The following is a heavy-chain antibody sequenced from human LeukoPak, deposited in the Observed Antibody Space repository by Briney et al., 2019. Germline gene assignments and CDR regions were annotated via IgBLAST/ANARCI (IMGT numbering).Heavy chain of an antibody. CDR1: GFTFSTYA. V-gene: IGHV3-23*01. Sequence: GGSLRLSCAASGFTFSTYAMSWVRQAPGKGLEWVSAISGSDGSTYYADSVKGRFTVSRDNSKNTLYLQMNSLRAEDTAVYYCAKGLEYFDYWGQGTLVTVSS. D-gene: IGHD3-3*01. CDR3: AKGLEYFDY. CDR2: ISGSDGST. J-gene: IGHJ4*02.